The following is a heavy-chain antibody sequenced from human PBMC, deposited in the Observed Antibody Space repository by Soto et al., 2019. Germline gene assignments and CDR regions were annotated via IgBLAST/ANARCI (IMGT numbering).Heavy chain of an antibody. CDR1: GFTFSNAW. D-gene: IGHD5-12*01. V-gene: IGHV3-15*07. CDR2: IKSKTDGGTT. J-gene: IGHJ4*02. CDR3: TTDIVATNIHNLFDY. Sequence: GGSLRLSCAASGFTFSNAWMNWVRQAPGKGLEWVGRIKSKTDGGTTDYAAPVKGRFTISRDDSKNTLYLQMNSLKTEDTAVYYCTTDIVATNIHNLFDYWGQGTLVTVSS.